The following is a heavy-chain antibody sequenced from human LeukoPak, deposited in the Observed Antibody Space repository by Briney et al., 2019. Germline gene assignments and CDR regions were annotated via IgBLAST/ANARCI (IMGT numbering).Heavy chain of an antibody. Sequence: ASVKVSCKASGGTFISYAISWVRQAPGQGLEWMGGIIPIFGTANYAQKFQGRVTITADESTSTAYMELSSLRSEDTAVYYCASGAGSGRLYYYYYMDVWGKGTTVTVSS. CDR3: ASGAGSGRLYYYYYMDV. CDR2: IIPIFGTA. D-gene: IGHD1-26*01. J-gene: IGHJ6*03. CDR1: GGTFISYA. V-gene: IGHV1-69*13.